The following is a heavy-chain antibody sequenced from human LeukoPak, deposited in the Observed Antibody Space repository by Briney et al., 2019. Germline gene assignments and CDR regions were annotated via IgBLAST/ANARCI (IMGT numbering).Heavy chain of an antibody. V-gene: IGHV1-18*01. Sequence: ASVKVSCKASGYTFTSYGISWVRQAPGQGLEWMGWISAYNGNTNYAQKLRGRVTMTTDTSTSTAYMELRSLRSDDTAVYYCARYCSSTSCPGPFRYWFDPWGQRTLVTVSS. CDR3: ARYCSSTSCPGPFRYWFDP. J-gene: IGHJ5*02. CDR2: ISAYNGNT. D-gene: IGHD2-2*01. CDR1: GYTFTSYG.